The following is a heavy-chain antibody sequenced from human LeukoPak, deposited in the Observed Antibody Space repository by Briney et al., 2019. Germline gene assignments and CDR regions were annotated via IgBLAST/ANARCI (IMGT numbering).Heavy chain of an antibody. CDR1: GYTFTGYY. CDR3: AREQMYYDILTGYVSNYYYYGMDV. Sequence: GASVKVSCKASGYTFTGYYMHWVRQAPGQGLGWMGRINPNSGGTNYAQKFQGRVTMTRDTSISTAYMELSRLRSDDTAVYYCAREQMYYDILTGYVSNYYYYGMDVWGQGTTVTVSS. CDR2: INPNSGGT. D-gene: IGHD3-9*01. J-gene: IGHJ6*02. V-gene: IGHV1-2*06.